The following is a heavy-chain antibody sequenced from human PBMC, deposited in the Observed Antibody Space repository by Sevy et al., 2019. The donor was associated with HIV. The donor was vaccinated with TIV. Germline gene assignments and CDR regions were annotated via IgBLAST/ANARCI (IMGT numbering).Heavy chain of an antibody. J-gene: IGHJ4*02. CDR2: ISGSGYAT. D-gene: IGHD3-3*01. V-gene: IGHV3-23*01. CDR3: AKDRVTVFGVVVTFDS. CDR1: GFTFDSYA. Sequence: GGSLRLSCAASGFTFDSYAMHWVRQVAGKGLEWVSTISGSGYATYYAEPVKGRFIISRDTSRNTLYLQMNSLRVEDSAVYFCAKDRVTVFGVVVTFDSWGQGTLVTVSS.